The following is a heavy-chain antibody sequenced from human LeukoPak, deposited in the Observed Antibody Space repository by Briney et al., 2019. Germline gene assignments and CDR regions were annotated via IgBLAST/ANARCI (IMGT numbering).Heavy chain of an antibody. J-gene: IGHJ6*02. Sequence: KSSETLSLTCTVSGGSISSYYWSWIRQPPGKGLEWIGYMYYSGSTHYNPSLKSRVTISIDTSKNQFSLKLSSGTAADTAVYYCARSYSNSGYYYYGLDVWGQGTTVTVSS. CDR2: MYYSGST. CDR1: GGSISSYY. CDR3: ARSYSNSGYYYYGLDV. V-gene: IGHV4-59*01. D-gene: IGHD4-11*01.